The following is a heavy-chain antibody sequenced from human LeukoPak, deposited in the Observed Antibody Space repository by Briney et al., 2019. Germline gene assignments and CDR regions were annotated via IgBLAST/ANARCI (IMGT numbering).Heavy chain of an antibody. CDR1: GFTVSSNY. J-gene: IGHJ4*02. Sequence: GGSLRLSCAASGFTVSSNYMSWVRQAPGKGLEWVSVIYSGGSTYYADSVKGRFTISRDNSKNTLYLQMNSLRAEDTAVYYCAREQFQLSRYFDYWGQGTLVTASS. CDR3: AREQFQLSRYFDY. D-gene: IGHD5-24*01. CDR2: IYSGGST. V-gene: IGHV3-53*01.